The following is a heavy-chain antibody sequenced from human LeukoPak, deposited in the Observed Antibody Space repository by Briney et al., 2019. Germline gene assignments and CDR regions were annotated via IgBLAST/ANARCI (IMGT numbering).Heavy chain of an antibody. CDR2: ITSSTSYI. V-gene: IGHV3-21*04. D-gene: IGHD6-13*01. CDR3: ARDNRGIADY. J-gene: IGHJ4*02. Sequence: GGSLRLSCTASGFTFSSYSMNWVRQAPGKGLEWVSCITSSTSYIYYADSVKGRFTISRDNSKNTLYLQMNSLRAEDTAVYYCARDNRGIADYWGQGTLVTVSS. CDR1: GFTFSSYS.